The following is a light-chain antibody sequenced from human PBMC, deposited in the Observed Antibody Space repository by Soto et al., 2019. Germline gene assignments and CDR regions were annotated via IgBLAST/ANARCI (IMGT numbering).Light chain of an antibody. CDR3: QQTYSTPHT. J-gene: IGKJ2*01. Sequence: DIQMTQSPSSLSASVGDRVTITCRASQTITTYLNWYQHKPGKAPKLLIYAAISLQSGVPSRLSGSGSGTDFTLTISSLQPEDFVTYYCQQTYSTPHTFGQGTKVDIK. CDR2: AAI. CDR1: QTITTY. V-gene: IGKV1-39*01.